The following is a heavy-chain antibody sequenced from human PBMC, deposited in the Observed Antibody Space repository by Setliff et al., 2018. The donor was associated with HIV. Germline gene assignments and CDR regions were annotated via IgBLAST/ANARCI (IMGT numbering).Heavy chain of an antibody. D-gene: IGHD5-12*01. V-gene: IGHV4-59*08. J-gene: IGHJ4*02. CDR3: ARQMPIPGIAITPADY. CDR2: VFYTGFA. CDR1: GDSIRGYY. Sequence: KTSETLSLTCTVSGDSIRGYYWSWIRQPPGKGLEWMGYVFYTGFAAYNPSLKSRLTISVDTSKSQFSLTLTSVTAADTAVYYCARQMPIPGIAITPADYWGQGALVTVSS.